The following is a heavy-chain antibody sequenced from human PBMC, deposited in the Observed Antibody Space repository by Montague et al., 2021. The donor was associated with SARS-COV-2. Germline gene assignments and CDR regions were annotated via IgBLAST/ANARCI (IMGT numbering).Heavy chain of an antibody. Sequence: SETLSPTCSVSGEPISGFFWNWIRQPSGKGLEWIGRIYASGGTDYNPSLESRVTMSVDTSKNQFYLKVNSVTAADTAMYYCARGVVAAAQVVDYWGRGTLVTVSS. CDR3: ARGVVAAAQVVDY. V-gene: IGHV4-4*07. CDR1: GEPISGFF. CDR2: IYASGGT. D-gene: IGHD2-15*01. J-gene: IGHJ4*02.